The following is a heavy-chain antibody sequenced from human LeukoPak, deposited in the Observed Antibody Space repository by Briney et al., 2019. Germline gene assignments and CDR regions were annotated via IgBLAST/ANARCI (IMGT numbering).Heavy chain of an antibody. CDR2: IHHRGTT. Sequence: PSETLSLTCIVSGGSISPNTYYWGWIRLPPGKGLEWIGEIHHRGTTYYNPSLRSRVTMSVDTSKNQFSLRLTSVTAADTAVYYCARVTYNGYQHFDYWGQGNLVTVS. D-gene: IGHD3-10*01. J-gene: IGHJ4*02. V-gene: IGHV4-39*07. CDR1: GGSISPNTYY. CDR3: ARVTYNGYQHFDY.